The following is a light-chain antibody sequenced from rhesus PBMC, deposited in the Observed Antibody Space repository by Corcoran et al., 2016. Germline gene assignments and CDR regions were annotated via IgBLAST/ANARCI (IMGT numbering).Light chain of an antibody. CDR3: QQHNSDPLT. J-gene: IGKJ4*01. Sequence: DIQMTQSPSSLSASAGDTVTITCRASQGISSYLAWYQQKPGKAPKLRIYKAYTLQSGVPSRFSGSGSGTDFTLTISSLKPEDFATYYCQQHNSDPLTFGGGTKVELK. V-gene: IGKV1-25*01. CDR2: KAY. CDR1: QGISSY.